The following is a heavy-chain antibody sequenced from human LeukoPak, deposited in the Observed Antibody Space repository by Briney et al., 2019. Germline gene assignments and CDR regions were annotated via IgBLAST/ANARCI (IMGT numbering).Heavy chain of an antibody. CDR1: GFIFSSYG. D-gene: IGHD2-2*01. Sequence: GGSLRLSCAASGFIFSSYGMDWVRQAPGKGLEWVAFIRSDGSKKYYADSVKGRFTISRDNSKNTLYLQMNSLRAEDTAVYYCAKDLPAAYFDYWGQGTLATVSS. CDR3: AKDLPAAYFDY. CDR2: IRSDGSKK. J-gene: IGHJ4*02. V-gene: IGHV3-30*02.